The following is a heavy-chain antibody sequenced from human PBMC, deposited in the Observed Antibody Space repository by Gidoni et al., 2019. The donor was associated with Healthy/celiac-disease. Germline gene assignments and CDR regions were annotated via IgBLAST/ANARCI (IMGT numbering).Heavy chain of an antibody. CDR1: GGSIRSSSCY. CDR3: ARVRAVAGRGFWFDP. Sequence: QLQLQESGPGLVKPSATLSLPCTVTGGSIRSSSCYWGWIREPPGKGLEWTGSIYYSGSTYYNPSLKSRVTISVDTSKNQFSLKLSSVTAADAAVYYCARVRAVAGRGFWFDPWGQGTLVTVSS. J-gene: IGHJ5*02. D-gene: IGHD6-19*01. V-gene: IGHV4-39*07. CDR2: IYYSGST.